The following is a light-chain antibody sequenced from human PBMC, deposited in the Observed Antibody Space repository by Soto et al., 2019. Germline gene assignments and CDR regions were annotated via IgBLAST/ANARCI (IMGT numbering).Light chain of an antibody. CDR3: QQYNNWPWT. CDR1: QSVSSSY. Sequence: HSHGTLPLSPGARATLSCRSRQSVSSSYLAWYQQNPGQPPRRLIYGASTRATGIPARFSGSGSGTEFTLSIRSLQSVDFAVYSCQQYNNWPWTFGQRTKV. CDR2: GAS. V-gene: IGKV3-15*01. J-gene: IGKJ1*01.